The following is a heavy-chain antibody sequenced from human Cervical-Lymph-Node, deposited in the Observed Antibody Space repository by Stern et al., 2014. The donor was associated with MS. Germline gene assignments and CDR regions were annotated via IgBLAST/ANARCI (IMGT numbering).Heavy chain of an antibody. CDR3: ARSLYCSSTSCYRGNWFDP. CDR1: GYTFTGYY. J-gene: IGHJ5*02. Sequence: QVQLVQSGAEVKKPGASVKVSCKASGYTFTGYYMHWVRQAPGQGLEWMGRINPNSGGTNYAQKFQGRVTMTRDTSTSTAYMELSRLRSDDTAVYYCARSLYCSSTSCYRGNWFDPWGQGTLVTVSS. D-gene: IGHD2-2*02. V-gene: IGHV1-2*06. CDR2: INPNSGGT.